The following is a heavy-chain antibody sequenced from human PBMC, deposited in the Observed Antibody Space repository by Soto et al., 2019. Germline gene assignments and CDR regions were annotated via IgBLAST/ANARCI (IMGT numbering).Heavy chain of an antibody. J-gene: IGHJ4*02. CDR3: AKAAISVVVAAQVDY. CDR1: GFTFSSYA. Sequence: GGSLRLSCAASGFTFSSYAMSWVRQAPGKGLEWVSAISGSGGSTFYADSVKGRSTISRDNSKNTLYLQMNSLRAEDTAVYYCAKAAISVVVAAQVDYWGQGTLVTVSS. V-gene: IGHV3-23*01. D-gene: IGHD2-15*01. CDR2: ISGSGGST.